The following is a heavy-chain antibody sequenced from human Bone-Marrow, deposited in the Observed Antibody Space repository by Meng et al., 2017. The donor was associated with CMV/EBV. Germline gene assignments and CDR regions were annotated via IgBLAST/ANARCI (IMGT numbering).Heavy chain of an antibody. Sequence: ESLKISCTVSGGSISSYYWSWIRQPPGKGLEWIGYIYYSGSTNYNPSLKSRVTISVDTSKNQFSLKLSAVTAADTAVYYCASLVMASWGYFDYWGQGTLVTFSS. D-gene: IGHD2-21*01. V-gene: IGHV4-59*01. CDR2: IYYSGST. CDR3: ASLVMASWGYFDY. J-gene: IGHJ4*02. CDR1: GGSISSYY.